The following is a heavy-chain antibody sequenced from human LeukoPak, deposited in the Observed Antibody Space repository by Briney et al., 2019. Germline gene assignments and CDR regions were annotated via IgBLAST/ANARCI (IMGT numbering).Heavy chain of an antibody. D-gene: IGHD3-16*02. CDR3: ARSRYVWGSYRLDF. V-gene: IGHV1-69*04. J-gene: IGHJ4*02. CDR1: GGTFSSYA. CDR2: IIPILGIA. Sequence: SVKVSCKASGGTFSSYAISWVRQAPGQGLEWMGRIIPILGIANYAQKFQGRVTITADKSTSTAYMELSSLRSEDTAVYYCARSRYVWGSYRLDFWGQGTLVTVSS.